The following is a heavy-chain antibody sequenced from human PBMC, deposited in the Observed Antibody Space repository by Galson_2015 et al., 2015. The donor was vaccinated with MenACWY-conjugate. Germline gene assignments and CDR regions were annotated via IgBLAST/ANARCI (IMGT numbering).Heavy chain of an antibody. CDR2: INPRSGGT. Sequence: SVKVSCKASGYSFTDYYLHRVRQAPGQEPEWMGRINPRSGGTAYLQKLQGRVSVTTDASTNTVYMDLTTLTYDDTAMYYCARDSSGGNYWGSFDMWGHGTMVTVSS. CDR1: GYSFTDYY. CDR3: ARDSSGGNYWGSFDM. D-gene: IGHD2-15*01. J-gene: IGHJ3*02. V-gene: IGHV1-2*06.